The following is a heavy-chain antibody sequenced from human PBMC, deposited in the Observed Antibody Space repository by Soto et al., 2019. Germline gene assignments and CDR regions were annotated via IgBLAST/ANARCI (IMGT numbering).Heavy chain of an antibody. CDR3: AREETAWPLAYGLDV. CDR2: FGTRGDT. Sequence: PGGSLRLSXAASGFTFNSFTMHWVRQAPGKGLEWVSSFGTRGDTYYADTVKGRFTISRDNAKNSVSLQVNSLRAEDTAVYFCAREETAWPLAYGLDVWGQGTTVTVSS. D-gene: IGHD2-21*02. CDR1: GFTFNSFT. J-gene: IGHJ6*02. V-gene: IGHV3-21*01.